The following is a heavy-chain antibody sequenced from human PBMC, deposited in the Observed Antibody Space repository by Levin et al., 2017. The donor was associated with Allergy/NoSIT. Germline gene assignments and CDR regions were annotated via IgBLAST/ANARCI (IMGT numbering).Heavy chain of an antibody. CDR2: IHYSGST. V-gene: IGHV4-39*01. CDR3: ARHWYNFFDP. Sequence: NTSETLSLTCTVSGGSIRSSSYYWGWIRQPPGKGLEWIGSIHYSGSTYYNPSLKSRVTIFVDTSKNQFSLNLRSVTAADTAVYYCARHWYNFFDPWGQGTLVIVSS. CDR1: GGSIRSSSYY. J-gene: IGHJ5*02.